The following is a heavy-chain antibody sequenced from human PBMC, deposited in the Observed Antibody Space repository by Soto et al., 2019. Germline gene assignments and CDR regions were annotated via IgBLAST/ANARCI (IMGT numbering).Heavy chain of an antibody. CDR1: GGTFSSYA. Sequence: SVKVSCKASGGTFSSYAISWVRQAPGQGLEWMGGIIPIFGTANYAQKFQGRVTITADKSTSTANMELSSLRSENTAVYYCARGSSGYYYVYYYYYGMDVWGQGTTVS. D-gene: IGHD3-22*01. V-gene: IGHV1-69*06. CDR2: IIPIFGTA. CDR3: ARGSSGYYYVYYYYYGMDV. J-gene: IGHJ6*02.